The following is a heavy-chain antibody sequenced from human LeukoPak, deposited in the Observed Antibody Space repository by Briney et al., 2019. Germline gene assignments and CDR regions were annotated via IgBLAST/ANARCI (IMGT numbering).Heavy chain of an antibody. D-gene: IGHD6-13*01. Sequence: GGSLRLSCATSGFTFSSNWMSWVRHVPGRGLDWVANIKPDGSAQYYAASVKGRFTVSRDNAKNSLYLQMNSLRVEDAAVYYCARANNSSWHNWGQGTLVTVSA. J-gene: IGHJ4*02. CDR3: ARANNSSWHN. CDR2: IKPDGSAQ. CDR1: GFTFSSNW. V-gene: IGHV3-7*01.